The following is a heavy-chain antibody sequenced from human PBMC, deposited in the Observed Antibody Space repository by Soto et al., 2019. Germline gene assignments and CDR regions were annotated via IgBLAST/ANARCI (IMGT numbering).Heavy chain of an antibody. CDR3: ARHESNNYYYYYYGMDV. D-gene: IGHD4-4*01. Sequence: PSETLSLTCTVSGGSISSSSYYWGWIRQPPGKGLEWIGSIYYSGSTYYNPSLKSRVTISVDTSKNQFSLKLSSVTAADTAVYYCARHESNNYYYYYYGMDVWGQGTTVTVSS. V-gene: IGHV4-39*01. CDR1: GGSISSSSYY. J-gene: IGHJ6*02. CDR2: IYYSGST.